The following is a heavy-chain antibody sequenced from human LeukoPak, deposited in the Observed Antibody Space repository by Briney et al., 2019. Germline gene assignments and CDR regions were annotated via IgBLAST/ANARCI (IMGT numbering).Heavy chain of an antibody. Sequence: SETLSLTCSVSGGSISRSDYYWSWIRQPPGKGLEWIGYIYHSGSTYYNPSLKSRVTISVDRSKNQFSLKLSSVTAADTAVYYCARGPLHYGDPNWFDPWGQGTLVTVSS. J-gene: IGHJ5*02. CDR3: ARGPLHYGDPNWFDP. D-gene: IGHD4-17*01. CDR2: IYHSGST. V-gene: IGHV4-30-2*01. CDR1: GGSISRSDYY.